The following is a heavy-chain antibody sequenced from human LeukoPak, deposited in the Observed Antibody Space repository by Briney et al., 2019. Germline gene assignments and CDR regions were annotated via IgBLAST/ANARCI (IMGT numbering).Heavy chain of an antibody. CDR2: IYSGGST. CDR3: AKSRMHSTTHDAFDI. CDR1: GFTVSSNY. J-gene: IGHJ3*02. Sequence: GGSLRLSCAASGFTVSSNYMSWVRQAPGKGLEWVSVIYSGGSTYYADSVKGRFTISRDNSKNTLYLQMNSLRAEDTAVYYCAKSRMHSTTHDAFDIWGQGTMVTVSS. V-gene: IGHV3-53*01. D-gene: IGHD6-13*01.